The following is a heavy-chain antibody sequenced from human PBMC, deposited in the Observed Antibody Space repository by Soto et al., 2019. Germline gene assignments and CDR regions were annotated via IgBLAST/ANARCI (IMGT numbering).Heavy chain of an antibody. Sequence: GASVKVSWKAAGGAFSSYAISWGRQAPGQGLEWMGGIIPIFGTANYAQKFQGRVTITADESTSTAYMELSSLRSEDTAVYYCASRITIFGVVIPSYYYYGMDVWGQGTTVTV. J-gene: IGHJ6*02. CDR2: IIPIFGTA. V-gene: IGHV1-69*13. D-gene: IGHD3-3*01. CDR3: ASRITIFGVVIPSYYYYGMDV. CDR1: GGAFSSYA.